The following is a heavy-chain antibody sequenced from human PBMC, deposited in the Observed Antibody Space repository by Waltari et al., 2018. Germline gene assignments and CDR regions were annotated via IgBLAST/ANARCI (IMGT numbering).Heavy chain of an antibody. CDR3: ARRGSNWSPYDL. J-gene: IGHJ4*02. V-gene: IGHV3-64*07. Sequence: EVQLVESGGGLVQSGGSLRLSCAASGFIFSDYAMHWVRQAPGKETEYVSGITGNGYGTYYADSVRGRVSISRDKSKNTLYLQMGSLTVEDTAVYYCARRGSNWSPYDLWGQGTLVTVSS. CDR1: GFIFSDYA. CDR2: ITGNGYGT. D-gene: IGHD6-13*01.